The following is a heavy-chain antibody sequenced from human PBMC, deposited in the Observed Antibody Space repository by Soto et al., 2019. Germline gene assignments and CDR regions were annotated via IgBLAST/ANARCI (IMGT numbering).Heavy chain of an antibody. D-gene: IGHD2-2*01. Sequence: GGSLRLSCAASGFTFSSYWMSWVRQAPGKGLEWVANIKQDGSEKYYVDSVKGRFTISRDNAKNSLYLQMNSLRAEDTAVYYCAREDIVLVPAANDYYYYYGMDVWGQGTTVTVSS. CDR1: GFTFSSYW. CDR2: IKQDGSEK. J-gene: IGHJ6*02. V-gene: IGHV3-7*01. CDR3: AREDIVLVPAANDYYYYYGMDV.